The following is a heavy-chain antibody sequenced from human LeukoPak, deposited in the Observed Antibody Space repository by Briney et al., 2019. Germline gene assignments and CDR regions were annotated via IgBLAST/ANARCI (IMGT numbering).Heavy chain of an antibody. J-gene: IGHJ3*02. CDR1: GYTFTSYG. CDR2: ISAYNGNT. CDR3: ARLGRRGYSYGLPKPGAFDI. Sequence: ASVKVSCKASGYTFTSYGISWVRQAPGQGLEWMGWISAYNGNTNYAPKLQGRVTMTTDTSTSTAYMELRSLRSDDTAVYYCARLGRRGYSYGLPKPGAFDIWGQGTMVTVSS. D-gene: IGHD5-18*01. V-gene: IGHV1-18*01.